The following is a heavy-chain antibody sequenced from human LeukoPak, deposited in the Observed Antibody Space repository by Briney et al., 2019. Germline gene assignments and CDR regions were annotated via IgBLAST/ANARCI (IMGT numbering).Heavy chain of an antibody. J-gene: IGHJ4*02. Sequence: GGSVTVSCKASGFTFTSSAMKWVRQARGQGLEWMGWIIVGSGNTNYAQKFQERVTITRDMSTSTAYMELSSLRSEDTAVYYCAAVLFGYGPGDYWGQGTLVTVSS. CDR3: AAVLFGYGPGDY. D-gene: IGHD3-10*02. CDR2: IIVGSGNT. CDR1: GFTFTSSA. V-gene: IGHV1-58*02.